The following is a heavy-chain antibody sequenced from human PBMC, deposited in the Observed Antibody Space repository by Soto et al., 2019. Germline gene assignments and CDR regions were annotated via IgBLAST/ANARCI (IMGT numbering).Heavy chain of an antibody. D-gene: IGHD1-1*01. V-gene: IGHV1-24*01. J-gene: IGHJ4*02. CDR1: GHTLTELS. CDR2: FDPEDGET. CDR3: AAGGTRWLHSPFDY. Sequence: QVQLLQSGAEVKKPGASVKVSCKVSGHTLTELSMHWVRQAPGRGLEWMGGFDPEDGETIFAQKFQGRGTMTEDTSTDSTYMELTSLRSEDTAVYYCAAGGTRWLHSPFDYWGQGTLVTISS.